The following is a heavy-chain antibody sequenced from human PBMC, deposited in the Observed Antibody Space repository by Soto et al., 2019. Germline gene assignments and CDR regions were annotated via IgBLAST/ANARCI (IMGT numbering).Heavy chain of an antibody. J-gene: IGHJ4*02. V-gene: IGHV3-30*03. CDR3: ASSSPESSGYYGGTLAY. D-gene: IGHD3-22*01. Sequence: QVQLVESGGGVVQPGRSLRLSCSASGFTFSAYGMHWVRQAPGKGLEWVAVISNDGSKKYHGDSVKGRFTISRDNSKNTLYLEMSGLRAEDTAVYYCASSSPESSGYYGGTLAYWGQGTLVTVSS. CDR1: GFTFSAYG. CDR2: ISNDGSKK.